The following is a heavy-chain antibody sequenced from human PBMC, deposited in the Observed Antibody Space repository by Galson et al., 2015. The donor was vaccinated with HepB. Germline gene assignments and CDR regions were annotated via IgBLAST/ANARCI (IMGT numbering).Heavy chain of an antibody. J-gene: IGHJ6*02. CDR3: ARDLDQLEREYYGMDV. CDR1: GYTFTGYY. Sequence: SVKVSCKASGYTFTGYYMHWVRQAPGQGLEWMGRINPNSGGTNYAQKFQGRVTMTRDTSISTAYMELSRLRSDDTAVYYCARDLDQLEREYYGMDVWGQGTTVTVSS. V-gene: IGHV1-2*06. D-gene: IGHD1-1*01. CDR2: INPNSGGT.